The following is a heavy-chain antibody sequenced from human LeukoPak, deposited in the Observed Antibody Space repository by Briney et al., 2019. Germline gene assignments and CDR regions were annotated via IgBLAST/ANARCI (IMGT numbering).Heavy chain of an antibody. D-gene: IGHD1-7*01. CDR2: INHSGST. J-gene: IGHJ3*02. CDR1: GGSFSGYY. V-gene: IGHV4-34*01. Sequence: SETLSLTCAVYGGSFSGYYWSWIGQPPGKGLEWIGEINHSGSTNYNPSLKSRVTISVDTSKNQFSLKLSSVTAADTAVYYCARAERTRSAFDIWGQGTMVTVSS. CDR3: ARAERTRSAFDI.